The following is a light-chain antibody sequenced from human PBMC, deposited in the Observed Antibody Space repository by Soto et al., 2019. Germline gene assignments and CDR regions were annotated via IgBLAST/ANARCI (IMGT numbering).Light chain of an antibody. CDR3: KRDGSAPSIT. V-gene: IGKV3-20*01. Sequence: DIDQTQSPSSLSLYPGETATLSCRVSQSVKTFLAWYQQKPGQAPRLLIYGASSRATGIPDRFSGSGSGTDFTLTISRLEAEDFRVYYCKRDGSAPSITFGQGTRLEI. J-gene: IGKJ5*01. CDR2: GAS. CDR1: QSVKTF.